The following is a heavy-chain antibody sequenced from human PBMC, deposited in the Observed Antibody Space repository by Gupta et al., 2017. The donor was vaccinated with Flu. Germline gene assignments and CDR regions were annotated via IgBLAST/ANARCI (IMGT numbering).Heavy chain of an antibody. CDR3: GTDHSWGRCVH. CDR2: IGGEGMTI. CDR1: GFTFRTYW. Sequence: EVQLQESGGVLFQPGGSLRLSCVTSGFTFRTYWMHWVRQDPGKRLEWLSRIGGEGMTINCAGAVNGRVTGYTDNDNTTRPMTRNNLGAEDADFESCGTDHSWGRCVHWG. D-gene: IGHD3-16*01. V-gene: IGHV3-74*01. J-gene: IGHJ1*01.